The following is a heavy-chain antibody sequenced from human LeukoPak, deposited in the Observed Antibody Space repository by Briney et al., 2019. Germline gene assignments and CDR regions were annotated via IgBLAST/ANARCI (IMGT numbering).Heavy chain of an antibody. CDR2: ISYDGSNK. Sequence: GGSLRLSCAASGFTFSSYGMHWVRQAPGKGREWVAVISYDGSNKYYADSVKGRFTIPRDNSKNTLYLQMNSLRAEDTAVYYCAKDYGDYDYFDYWGQGTLVTVSS. V-gene: IGHV3-30*18. CDR1: GFTFSSYG. CDR3: AKDYGDYDYFDY. J-gene: IGHJ4*02. D-gene: IGHD4-17*01.